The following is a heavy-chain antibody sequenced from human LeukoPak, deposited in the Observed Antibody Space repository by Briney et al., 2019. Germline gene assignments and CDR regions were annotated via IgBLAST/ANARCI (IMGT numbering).Heavy chain of an antibody. CDR1: GFTFSDYY. V-gene: IGHV3-11*01. Sequence: GGPLRLSCAASGFTFSDYYMSWIRQAPGKGLEWVSYISSSGSTIYYADSVKGRFTISRDNAKNSLYLQMNSLRAEDTAVYYCARAPLKGDYEDYWGQGTLVTVSS. D-gene: IGHD4-17*01. J-gene: IGHJ4*02. CDR3: ARAPLKGDYEDY. CDR2: ISSSGSTI.